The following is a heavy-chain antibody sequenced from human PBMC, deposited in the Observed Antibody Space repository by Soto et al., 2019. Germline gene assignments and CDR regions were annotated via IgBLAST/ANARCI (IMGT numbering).Heavy chain of an antibody. Sequence: GESLNISCQASGYDFPSYWITWMRQMPGKGLEWMGRIDPSDSYTNYSPSFQGHVIISVDTSISTVYLQCSSLKASDTAMYYCARHAAGYSYSFFDYWGQGAPVTVSS. J-gene: IGHJ4*02. CDR2: IDPSDSYT. CDR3: ARHAAGYSYSFFDY. D-gene: IGHD3-16*02. V-gene: IGHV5-10-1*01. CDR1: GYDFPSYW.